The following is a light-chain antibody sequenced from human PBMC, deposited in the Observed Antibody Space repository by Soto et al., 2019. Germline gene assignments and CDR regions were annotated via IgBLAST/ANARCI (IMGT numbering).Light chain of an antibody. V-gene: IGKV1-5*01. J-gene: IGKJ1*01. CDR1: QIISSW. CDR2: DAS. CDR3: QQYHNLWT. Sequence: DIQMTPSPSTLSASVGDRVTITCRASQIISSWLAWYQQKPGKAPKLLIYDASSLESGVPSRFSGSGSGTDFTLTITSLQSEDFALYYCQQYHNLWTFGQGTKV.